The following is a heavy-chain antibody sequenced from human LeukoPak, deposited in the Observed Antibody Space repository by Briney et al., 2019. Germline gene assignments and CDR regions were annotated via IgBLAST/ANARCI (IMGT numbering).Heavy chain of an antibody. D-gene: IGHD1-1*01. Sequence: SETLSLTCTVSGGSISSGGYYWSWIRQPPGKGLEWIGYIYHSGSTYYNPSLKSRVTISVDRSKNQFSLKLSSVTAADTAVYYCASNWSDFDFWGRGTLVTVSS. CDR1: GGSISSGGYY. CDR2: IYHSGST. J-gene: IGHJ4*02. CDR3: ASNWSDFDF. V-gene: IGHV4-30-2*01.